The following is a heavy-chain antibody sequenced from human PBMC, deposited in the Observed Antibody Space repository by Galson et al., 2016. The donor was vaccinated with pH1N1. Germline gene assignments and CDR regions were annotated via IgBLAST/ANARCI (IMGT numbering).Heavy chain of an antibody. CDR2: IRTDGINK. J-gene: IGHJ4*02. CDR1: GFSFSRYG. V-gene: IGHV3-30*02. D-gene: IGHD4-17*01. Sequence: SLRLSCAAAGFSFSRYGFHWVRQAPGKGLEWVAFIRTDGINKNYADSVKGRFTISRDNSRNTLFLQMNGLRAEDTAAYYCAKDLLIPGMTPVINPDDYWGQGTLVTVSS. CDR3: AKDLLIPGMTPVINPDDY.